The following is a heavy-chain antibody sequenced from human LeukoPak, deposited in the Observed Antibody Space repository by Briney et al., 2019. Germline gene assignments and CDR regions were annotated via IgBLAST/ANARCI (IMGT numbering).Heavy chain of an antibody. V-gene: IGHV1-18*01. D-gene: IGHD4-17*01. CDR2: ISGYNGNT. CDR3: ARDWWYGDYSIGDN. CDR1: GYTFTSNG. J-gene: IGHJ4*02. Sequence: GASVKVSCKASGYTFTSNGISWVRQAPGQGLEWMGWISGYNGNTNYAQKFQGRVTMTTDTSTSTAYMELRSLRSDDTAVYYCARDWWYGDYSIGDNWAQGTLVTVPS.